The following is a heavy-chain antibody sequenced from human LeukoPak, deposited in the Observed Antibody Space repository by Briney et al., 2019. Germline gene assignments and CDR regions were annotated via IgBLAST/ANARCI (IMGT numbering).Heavy chain of an antibody. J-gene: IGHJ4*02. D-gene: IGHD2-15*01. Sequence: PSETLSVTCTVSGGSISSSSYYWGWIRQPPGKGLEWIGRNYYSGSTYYNPSLKSRVTISVDTSKNQFSLKLSSVTAADTAVYYYARDWLSCSGGSCYRYYFDYWGQGTLVTVSS. CDR3: ARDWLSCSGGSCYRYYFDY. V-gene: IGHV4-39*07. CDR2: NYYSGST. CDR1: GGSISSSSYY.